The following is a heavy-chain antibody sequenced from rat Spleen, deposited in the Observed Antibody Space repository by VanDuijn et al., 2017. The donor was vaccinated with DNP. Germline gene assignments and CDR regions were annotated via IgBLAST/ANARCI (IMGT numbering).Heavy chain of an antibody. CDR2: ISYSGST. CDR3: ARWSRYFDY. Sequence: EVQLQESGPGLVKPSQSLSLTCSVTAYSITDNYWAWIRKFPGNKMEWMGYISYSGSTSYNPSLKSRFSITRDTSKNQFFLQLNSVTTEDTATYYCARWSRYFDYWGQGVMVTVSS. V-gene: IGHV3-1*01. CDR1: AYSITDNY. J-gene: IGHJ2*01.